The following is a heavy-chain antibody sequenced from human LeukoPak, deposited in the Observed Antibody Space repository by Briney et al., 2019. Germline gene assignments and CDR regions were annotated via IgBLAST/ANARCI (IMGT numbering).Heavy chain of an antibody. D-gene: IGHD3-22*01. J-gene: IGHJ4*02. CDR2: IRSKANSYAT. Sequence: PGGSLRLSCAASGFTFSGSAMHWVRQASGKGLEWVGRIRSKANSYATAYAASVKGRFTISRDDSKNTAYLQMNSLKTEDTAVYYRTRRRYYYDSSGYPKTTLFDYWGQGTLVTVSS. V-gene: IGHV3-73*01. CDR1: GFTFSGSA. CDR3: TRRRYYYDSSGYPKTTLFDY.